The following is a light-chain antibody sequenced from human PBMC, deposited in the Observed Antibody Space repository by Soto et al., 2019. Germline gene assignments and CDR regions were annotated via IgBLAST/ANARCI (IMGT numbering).Light chain of an antibody. CDR3: SSYTSSSTHV. Sequence: QSALTQPASVSGSPGQSITISCTGTSSDVGAYNFVFWYQQHPGKVPKLMIFDVSSRPSGVSDRFSGSKSGNTASLTISGLQAEDEGDYYCSSYTSSSTHVFGSGTKVTVL. J-gene: IGLJ1*01. CDR2: DVS. V-gene: IGLV2-14*03. CDR1: SSDVGAYNF.